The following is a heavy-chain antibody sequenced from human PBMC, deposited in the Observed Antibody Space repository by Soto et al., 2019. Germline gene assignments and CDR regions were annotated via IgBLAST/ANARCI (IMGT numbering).Heavy chain of an antibody. Sequence: PGGSLRLSCAASGFTFSNYGMHWVRQAPGKGLEWVAIIWYDGSGKYYGDSVKGRVTISRDNSKNTLYLQMDSLRVEDTAVYYCVRGWYSSGGEFDSWGQGILVTVSS. CDR1: GFTFSNYG. CDR2: IWYDGSGK. J-gene: IGHJ4*02. CDR3: VRGWYSSGGEFDS. D-gene: IGHD6-19*01. V-gene: IGHV3-33*01.